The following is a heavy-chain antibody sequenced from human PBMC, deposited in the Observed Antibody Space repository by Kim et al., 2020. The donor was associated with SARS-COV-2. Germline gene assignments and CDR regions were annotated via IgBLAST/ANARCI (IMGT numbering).Heavy chain of an antibody. Sequence: GGSLRLSCSASGFTFSSYAMHWVRQAPGKGLEYVSAISSNGGSTYYADSVKGRFTISRDNSKNTLYLQMSSLRAEDTAVYYCVKDGHGGATPHDYWGQGTLVTVSS. CDR2: ISSNGGST. D-gene: IGHD1-26*01. V-gene: IGHV3-64D*06. J-gene: IGHJ4*02. CDR3: VKDGHGGATPHDY. CDR1: GFTFSSYA.